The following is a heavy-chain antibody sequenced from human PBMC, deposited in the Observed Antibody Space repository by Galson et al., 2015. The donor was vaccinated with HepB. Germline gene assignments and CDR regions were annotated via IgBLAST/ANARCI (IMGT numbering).Heavy chain of an antibody. CDR2: IIPILGIA. D-gene: IGHD5-24*01. Sequence: SVKVSCKASGGTFSSYAISWVRQAPGQGLEWMGGIIPILGIANYAQKFQGRVTITADKSTSTAYMELSSLRSEDTAVYYCARHEMAVYYFDYWGQGTLVTVSS. V-gene: IGHV1-69*10. J-gene: IGHJ4*02. CDR3: ARHEMAVYYFDY. CDR1: GGTFSSYA.